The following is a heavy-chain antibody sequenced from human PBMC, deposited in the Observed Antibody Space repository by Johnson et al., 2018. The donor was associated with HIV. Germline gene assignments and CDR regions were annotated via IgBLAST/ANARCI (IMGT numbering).Heavy chain of an antibody. CDR3: ARDLRECGSLYIDVFDF. V-gene: IGHV3-66*02. CDR1: GFTVSSNY. Sequence: VQLVESGGGLVQPGGSLRLSCAASGFTVSSNYMSWVRQGPGKGLEWVSVIYSGGSTYYEDTVKGRFTISRDNSKNTLYLQMNSLRPEDTAVYHCARDLRECGSLYIDVFDFWGQGTVVTVSS. J-gene: IGHJ3*01. CDR2: IYSGGST. D-gene: IGHD6-13*01.